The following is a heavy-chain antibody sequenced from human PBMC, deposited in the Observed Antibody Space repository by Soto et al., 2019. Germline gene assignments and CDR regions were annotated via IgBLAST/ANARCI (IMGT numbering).Heavy chain of an antibody. V-gene: IGHV5-51*01. D-gene: IGHD2-2*01. CDR2: IYPRDSDT. J-gene: IGHJ4*02. Sequence: GESLKISCKGSGYSFTNYWIAWVRQMPGKGLEWMGIIYPRDSDTEYSPSFQGQVTISADRSISTAYLQWSSLKASDTAMYYCATKKQTAIGSKRGAQYPLDYWGQGTLVTVSS. CDR1: GYSFTNYW. CDR3: ATKKQTAIGSKRGAQYPLDY.